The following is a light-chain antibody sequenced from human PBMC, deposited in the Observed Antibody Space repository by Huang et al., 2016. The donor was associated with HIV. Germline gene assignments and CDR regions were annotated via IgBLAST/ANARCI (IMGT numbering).Light chain of an antibody. CDR1: QGVSSY. V-gene: IGKV3-15*01. Sequence: EIVVTQSPATLSVSPGERATLSCRASQGVSSYLAWYQQKPGQAPRLLIDGASTRATGIPDRFSGSGSGTEFTLTISSLQSEDVAVYYCQQYNNWPRTFGQGTKVEIK. CDR3: QQYNNWPRT. J-gene: IGKJ1*01. CDR2: GAS.